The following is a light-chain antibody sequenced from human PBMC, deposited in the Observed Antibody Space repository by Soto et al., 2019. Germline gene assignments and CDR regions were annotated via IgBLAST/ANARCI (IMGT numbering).Light chain of an antibody. CDR2: DAS. CDR3: QQLNVYPST. Sequence: IQVTQSPSTLSASLGYRVTITCGASQSISSWLAWYQQKPGKAPKLLIYDASSLASGVPSKFSGSGSGTDFTLTITSLQPEDFATYYCQQLNVYPSTFGGGTKVDIK. CDR1: QSISSW. J-gene: IGKJ4*01. V-gene: IGKV1-5*01.